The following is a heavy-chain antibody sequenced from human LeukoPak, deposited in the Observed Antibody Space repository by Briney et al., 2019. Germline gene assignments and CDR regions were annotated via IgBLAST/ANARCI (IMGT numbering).Heavy chain of an antibody. CDR2: ISAYNGNT. CDR1: GYTFTSYG. V-gene: IGHV1-18*01. CDR3: ARDXGFYYGSGSYLM. Sequence: ASVKVSCKASGYTFTSYGISWVRQAPGQGLEWMGWISAYNGNTNYAQKLQGRVTITTDTSTSTAYMEMRRLRYGETDVYYCARDXGFYYGSGSYLMWGQGTLVTVSS. J-gene: IGHJ4*02. D-gene: IGHD3-10*01.